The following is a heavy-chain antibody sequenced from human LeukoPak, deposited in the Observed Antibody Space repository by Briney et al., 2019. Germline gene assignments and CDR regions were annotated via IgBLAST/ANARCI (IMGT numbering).Heavy chain of an antibody. CDR2: INQDGHAQ. D-gene: IGHD3-10*01. CDR1: GFTFSNYA. J-gene: IGHJ5*02. Sequence: GGSLRLSCAASGFTFSNYAMTWVRQAPGKGLEWVANINQDGHAQYYVQSVRGRFTISRDNAKSSLYLQMNSLSVEDTGVYYCARNSYGSGSHDHWGQGTLVTVSS. CDR3: ARNSYGSGSHDH. V-gene: IGHV3-7*01.